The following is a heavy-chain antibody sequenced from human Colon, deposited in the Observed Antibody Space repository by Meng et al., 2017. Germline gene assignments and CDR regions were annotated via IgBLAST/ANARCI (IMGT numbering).Heavy chain of an antibody. Sequence: QVQLVQPGAERKKPGASVQVSCQDSGYSFTSYGMLWLRPAPGQRPELIGWIYTADNNRRYSQKFQDRLTIPRHTFARTAYMELSSLRSEDTAVYFCARDGRGGPYYFGYWGQVTLVTVSS. J-gene: IGHJ4*02. CDR2: IYTADNNR. CDR1: GYSFTSYG. CDR3: ARDGRGGPYYFGY. V-gene: IGHV1-3*04.